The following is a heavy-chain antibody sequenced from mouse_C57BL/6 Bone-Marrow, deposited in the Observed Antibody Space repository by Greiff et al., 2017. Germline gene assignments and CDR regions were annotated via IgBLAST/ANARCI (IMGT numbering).Heavy chain of an antibody. V-gene: IGHV1-80*01. CDR3: ARRVYYGSSSWFAY. D-gene: IGHD1-1*01. Sequence: VKLQESGAELVKPGASVKISCKASGYAFSSYWMNWVKQRPGQGLEWIGQIYPGDGDTNYNGKFKGKATLTADKSSSTAYMQLSSLTTEDSAVYFCARRVYYGSSSWFAYWGQGTLVTVSA. J-gene: IGHJ3*01. CDR2: IYPGDGDT. CDR1: GYAFSSYW.